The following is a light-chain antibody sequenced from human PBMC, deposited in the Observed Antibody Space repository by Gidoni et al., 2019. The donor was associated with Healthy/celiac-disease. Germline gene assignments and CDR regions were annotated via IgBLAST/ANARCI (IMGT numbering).Light chain of an antibody. CDR2: AAS. Sequence: DIQMTQSPSSLSASVGDRVTITCRASQGISSWVAWYQQKPEKAPKSLIYAASSLKSGVPSRFSGSGSGTDFTLTISSLQPEDFATYYCQQYNSYPLTFGGGTKVEIK. J-gene: IGKJ4*01. CDR3: QQYNSYPLT. V-gene: IGKV1D-16*01. CDR1: QGISSW.